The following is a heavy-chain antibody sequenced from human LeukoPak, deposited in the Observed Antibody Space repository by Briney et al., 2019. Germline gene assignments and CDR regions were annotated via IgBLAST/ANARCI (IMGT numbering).Heavy chain of an antibody. Sequence: LETLSLTCTVSGGSISSYYWSWIRQPPGKGLEWIGYIYYSGSTNYNPSLKSRVTISVDTSKNQFSLKLSSVTAADTAVYYCARGSLGSGSYYIDYWGQGTLVTVSS. CDR3: ARGSLGSGSYYIDY. V-gene: IGHV4-59*01. J-gene: IGHJ4*02. CDR1: GGSISSYY. CDR2: IYYSGST. D-gene: IGHD3-10*01.